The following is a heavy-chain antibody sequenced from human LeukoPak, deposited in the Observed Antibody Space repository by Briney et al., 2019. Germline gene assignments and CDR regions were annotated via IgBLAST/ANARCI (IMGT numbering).Heavy chain of an antibody. Sequence: QPGGSLRLSCAASGFTFGSYGMHWVRQAPGKGLEWVAVISYDGSNKYYADSVKGRFTISRDNSKNTLYLQMNSLRAEDTAVYYCAKDRWARITIFGVASPDAFDIWGQGTMVTVSS. V-gene: IGHV3-30*18. D-gene: IGHD3-3*01. CDR1: GFTFGSYG. CDR3: AKDRWARITIFGVASPDAFDI. J-gene: IGHJ3*02. CDR2: ISYDGSNK.